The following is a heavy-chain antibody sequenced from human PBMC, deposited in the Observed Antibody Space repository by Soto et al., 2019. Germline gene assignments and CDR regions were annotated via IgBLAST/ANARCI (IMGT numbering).Heavy chain of an antibody. Sequence: GESLKISCKGSGYSFTSYWIGWVRQMPGKGLECMGIIYPGDSDTRYSPSFQGQVTISADKSISTAYLQWSGLKASDTAMYYCARTAAAGKYYYGMDVWGQGTTVTVSS. CDR3: ARTAAAGKYYYGMDV. D-gene: IGHD6-13*01. CDR2: IYPGDSDT. V-gene: IGHV5-51*01. CDR1: GYSFTSYW. J-gene: IGHJ6*02.